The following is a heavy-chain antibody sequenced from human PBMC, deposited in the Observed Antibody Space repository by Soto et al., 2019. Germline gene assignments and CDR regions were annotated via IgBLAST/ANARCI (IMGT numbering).Heavy chain of an antibody. CDR2: IYHSGST. CDR3: ARDGNCSGGSCSSGAFDI. CDR1: GGSISSSNW. V-gene: IGHV4-4*02. Sequence: PSETLSLTCAVSGGSISSSNWWSWVRQPPGKGLEWIGEIYHSGSTNYNPSLKSRVTISVDKSKNQFSLKLSSVTAADTAVYYCARDGNCSGGSCSSGAFDIWGQGTMVTVSS. J-gene: IGHJ3*02. D-gene: IGHD2-15*01.